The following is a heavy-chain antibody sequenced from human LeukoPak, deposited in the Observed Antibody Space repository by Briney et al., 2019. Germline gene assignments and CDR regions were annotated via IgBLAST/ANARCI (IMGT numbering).Heavy chain of an antibody. Sequence: GGSLRLSCAASGFTFSSYWMTWVRQAPGKGLEWVANIKQDGREKYYVDSVKGRFTISRDNAKNSLYLQMNSLRAEDTALYYCAKDMRRSGFDAFDIWGQGTMVTVSS. D-gene: IGHD3-22*01. V-gene: IGHV3-7*03. CDR3: AKDMRRSGFDAFDI. CDR1: GFTFSSYW. J-gene: IGHJ3*02. CDR2: IKQDGREK.